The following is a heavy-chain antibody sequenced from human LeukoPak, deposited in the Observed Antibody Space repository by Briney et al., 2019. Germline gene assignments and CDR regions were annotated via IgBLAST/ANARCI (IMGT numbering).Heavy chain of an antibody. CDR1: GGSISSGSYY. J-gene: IGHJ5*02. D-gene: IGHD2-21*01. CDR3: AREVVVIAIDTNWFDP. Sequence: SQTLSLTCTVSGGSISSGSYYWSWIRQPAGKGLEWIGRIYTSGSTNYNPSLKSRVTISVDTSKNQFSLKLSSVTAADPAVYYCAREVVVIAIDTNWFDPWGQGTLVTVSS. CDR2: IYTSGST. V-gene: IGHV4-61*02.